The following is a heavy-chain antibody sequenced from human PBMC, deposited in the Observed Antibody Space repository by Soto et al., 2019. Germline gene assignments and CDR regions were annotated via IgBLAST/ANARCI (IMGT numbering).Heavy chain of an antibody. CDR2: IIPIFGTA. CDR3: ARGPVERALSAAYFEY. V-gene: IGHV1-69*13. J-gene: IGHJ4*02. D-gene: IGHD2-2*01. Sequence: QVQLVQSGAEVKKPGSSVKVSCKASGGSFSNSAVSWVRQATGQGPEWMGVIIPIFGTANYAQKFQGRVTITADAYTNTAYMALSGLASEDTAVYLCARGPVERALSAAYFEYWGQGTLVTVSS. CDR1: GGSFSNSA.